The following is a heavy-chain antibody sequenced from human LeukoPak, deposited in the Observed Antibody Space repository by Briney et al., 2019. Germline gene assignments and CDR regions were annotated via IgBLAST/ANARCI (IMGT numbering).Heavy chain of an antibody. D-gene: IGHD6-19*01. V-gene: IGHV5-51*01. CDR2: IYPGDSDT. J-gene: IGHJ4*02. CDR3: ARQIAVAGTYYFDY. Sequence: GESLQISCKGSGYSFTSYWIGWVRQLPGKGLQWMGIIYPGDSDTRYSPSFQGQVTISADKSISTAYLQWSSLKASDTAMYYCARQIAVAGTYYFDYWGQGTLVTVSS. CDR1: GYSFTSYW.